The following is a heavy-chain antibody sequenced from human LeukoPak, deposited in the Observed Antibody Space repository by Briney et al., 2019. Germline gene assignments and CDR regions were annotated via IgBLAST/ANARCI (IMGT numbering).Heavy chain of an antibody. J-gene: IGHJ5*02. CDR2: IYYSGST. D-gene: IGHD3-22*01. CDR3: AVPRGYYPTNWFDP. Sequence: SETLSLTCTVSGGSISSGDYYWSWIRQPPGKGLEWIGYIYYSGSTYYNPSLKSRVTISVDTSKNQFSLKLSSVTAADTAVYYCAVPRGYYPTNWFDPWGQGTLVPVSS. CDR1: GGSISSGDYY. V-gene: IGHV4-30-4*01.